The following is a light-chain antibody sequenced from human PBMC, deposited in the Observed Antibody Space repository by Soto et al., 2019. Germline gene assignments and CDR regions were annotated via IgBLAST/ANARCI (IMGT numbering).Light chain of an antibody. CDR1: ESVSDNY. Sequence: EIFFTQSPGTLSLSPGERATLSCRASESVSDNYLAWYQQRSGQAPRLVIYGASSRASAVPDRFSGSGSGADVTLTISRLEPEDFAVYYCQQYGSPPLTFGGGTKVDI. V-gene: IGKV3-20*01. J-gene: IGKJ4*01. CDR2: GAS. CDR3: QQYGSPPLT.